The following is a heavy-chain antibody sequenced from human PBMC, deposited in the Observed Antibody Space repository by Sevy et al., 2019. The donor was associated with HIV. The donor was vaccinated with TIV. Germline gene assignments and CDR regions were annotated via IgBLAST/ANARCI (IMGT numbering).Heavy chain of an antibody. Sequence: GESLKISCAASGFTFSSYTMNWVRQAPGKGLEWISSISSRGNFIYYADTVKGRFTISRDNAKNSFYLQMTSLRGEDTAVYYCASPHRNHFLDASYYSDMDVWGPGTAVTVSS. V-gene: IGHV3-21*06. J-gene: IGHJ6*02. D-gene: IGHD2-2*01. CDR3: ASPHRNHFLDASYYSDMDV. CDR2: ISSRGNFI. CDR1: GFTFSSYT.